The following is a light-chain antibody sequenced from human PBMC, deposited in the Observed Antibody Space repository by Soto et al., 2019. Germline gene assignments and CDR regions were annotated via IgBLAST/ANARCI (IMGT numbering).Light chain of an antibody. J-gene: IGLJ2*01. V-gene: IGLV6-57*04. CDR1: SGSIAGYY. CDR3: QFYDSSNVV. Sequence: NFMLTQPLSVSESPGKTVTFSCTRSSGSIAGYYVQWYQQRPGSAPTTVIYEDTQRPSGVPDRFSGSIDSSSNSASLTISGLKTEHEADYYCQFYDSSNVVFGGGTKVTVL. CDR2: EDT.